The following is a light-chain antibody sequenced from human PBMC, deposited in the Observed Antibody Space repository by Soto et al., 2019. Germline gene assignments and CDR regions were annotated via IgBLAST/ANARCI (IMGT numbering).Light chain of an antibody. CDR3: QLRGRWPLTWT. CDR1: QSVRSY. J-gene: IGKJ1*01. Sequence: EIVLTQSPVTLSLSPGERATLSCRASQSVRSYLAWYQQKPGQGPRLLIYDTSSRATGIPARFGGSGSGTDFTLTISSIEPEDFAVYYCQLRGRWPLTWTFGQGTKVDIK. CDR2: DTS. V-gene: IGKV3-11*01.